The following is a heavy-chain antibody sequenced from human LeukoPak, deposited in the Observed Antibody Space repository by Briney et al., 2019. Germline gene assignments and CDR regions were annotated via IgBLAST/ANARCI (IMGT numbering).Heavy chain of an antibody. J-gene: IGHJ4*02. CDR2: ISYDGSNK. CDR3: AKVAPGGNSVDLDY. V-gene: IGHV3-30*18. D-gene: IGHD4-23*01. Sequence: PGGSLRLSCAASGFTFSSYGMHWVRQAPGKGLEWVAVISYDGSNKYYADSVKGRFTISRDNSKNTLYLQMNSLRAEDTAVYYCAKVAPGGNSVDLDYWGQGTLVTVSS. CDR1: GFTFSSYG.